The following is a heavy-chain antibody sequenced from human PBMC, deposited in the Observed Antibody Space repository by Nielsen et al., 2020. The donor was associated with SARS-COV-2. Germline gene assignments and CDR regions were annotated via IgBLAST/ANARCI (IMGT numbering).Heavy chain of an antibody. V-gene: IGHV3-9*01. Sequence: SLKISCAASGFTFDDYAMHWVRQAPGKGLEWVSGISWNSGSIGYADSVKGRFTISRDNAKNSLYLQMNSLRAEDTALYYCAKEYAGSYQGVFDYWGQGTLVTVSS. J-gene: IGHJ4*02. CDR2: ISWNSGSI. CDR3: AKEYAGSYQGVFDY. CDR1: GFTFDDYA. D-gene: IGHD1-26*01.